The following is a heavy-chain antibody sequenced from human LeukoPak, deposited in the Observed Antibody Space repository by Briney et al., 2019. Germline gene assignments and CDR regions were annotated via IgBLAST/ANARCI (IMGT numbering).Heavy chain of an antibody. V-gene: IGHV4-59*08. J-gene: IGHJ4*02. CDR3: ARLTTIFGVVMGYYFDY. Sequence: PSETLSLTCTVSGGSISSYYWSWIRQPPGKGLEWIGYIYYSGSTNYNPSLKSRVTISVDTSTNQFSLKLSSVTAADTAVYYCARLTTIFGVVMGYYFDYWGQGTLVTVSS. CDR2: IYYSGST. CDR1: GGSISSYY. D-gene: IGHD3-3*01.